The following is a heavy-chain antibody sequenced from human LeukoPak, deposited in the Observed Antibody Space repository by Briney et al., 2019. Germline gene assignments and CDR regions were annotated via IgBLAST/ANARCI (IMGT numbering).Heavy chain of an antibody. V-gene: IGHV3-7*05. CDR2: IQDDGSGE. CDR3: ARYSGNSYSFHY. CDR1: GFTFSNYW. Sequence: GGSLRLSCAASGFTFSNYWMSWVRQAPGKGLEWVANIQDDGSGEYYVDSVKGRLTISRDNAEKTLYLQMNSLRAEDTAVYYCARYSGNSYSFHYWGQGTLVTVSS. D-gene: IGHD1-26*01. J-gene: IGHJ4*02.